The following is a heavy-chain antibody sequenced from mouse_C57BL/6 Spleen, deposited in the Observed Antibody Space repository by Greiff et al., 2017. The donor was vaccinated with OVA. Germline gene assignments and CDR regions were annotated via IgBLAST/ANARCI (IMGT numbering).Heavy chain of an antibody. D-gene: IGHD2-2*01. V-gene: IGHV7-3*01. CDR1: GFTFTDYY. CDR3: ARSIYGYWYFDV. CDR2: IRNKANGYTT. J-gene: IGHJ1*03. Sequence: EVKLLESGGGLVQPGGSLSLSCAASGFTFTDYYMSWVRQPPGKALEWLGFIRNKANGYTTEYSESVKGRLTITRDNSQSILYLQMNALRTEDSATDYCARSIYGYWYFDVWGTGTTVTVSS.